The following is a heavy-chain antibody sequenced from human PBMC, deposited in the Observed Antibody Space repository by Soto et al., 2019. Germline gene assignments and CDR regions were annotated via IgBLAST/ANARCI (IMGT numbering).Heavy chain of an antibody. CDR2: IYYSGST. J-gene: IGHJ4*02. V-gene: IGHV4-59*08. CDR3: ARHLPYCGGDCYSLDY. D-gene: IGHD2-21*02. Sequence: SETLSLTCTVPGGSISSYYWSWIRQPPGKGLEWIGYIYYSGSTNYNPSLKSRVTISVDASKNQFSLNLSSVTAADTAVYYCARHLPYCGGDCYSLDYWGQGTLVTVSS. CDR1: GGSISSYY.